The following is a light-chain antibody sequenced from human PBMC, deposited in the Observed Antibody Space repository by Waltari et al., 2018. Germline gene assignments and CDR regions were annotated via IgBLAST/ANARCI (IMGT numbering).Light chain of an antibody. CDR2: DAS. CDR1: QSVSSY. CDR3: QQRSNWLWT. V-gene: IGKV3-11*01. Sequence: SCRASQSVSSYLAWYQQKPGQAPRLLIYDASNMATGIPARFSGSGSGTDFTLTISSLEPEDFAVYYCQQRSNWLWTFGQGTKVEIK. J-gene: IGKJ1*01.